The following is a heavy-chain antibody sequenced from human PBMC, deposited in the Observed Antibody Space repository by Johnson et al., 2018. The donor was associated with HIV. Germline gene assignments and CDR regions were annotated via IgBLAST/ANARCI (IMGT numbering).Heavy chain of an antibody. V-gene: IGHV3-53*01. CDR2: IYSGGST. CDR3: ARDRGTVVIWSDAFDM. J-gene: IGHJ3*02. D-gene: IGHD3-22*01. CDR1: GFTVSSNY. Sequence: EVQLVESGGGLDQPGGSLRLSCAASGFTVSSNYMTWVRQAPGKGLEWVSVIYSGGSTYYTDSVKGRFTISRDNSKNTLYLQMNSLRAEDTAVYYCARDRGTVVIWSDAFDMWGQGTLVTVSS.